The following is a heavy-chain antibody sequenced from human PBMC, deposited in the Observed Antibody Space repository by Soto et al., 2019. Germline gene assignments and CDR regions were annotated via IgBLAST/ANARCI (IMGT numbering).Heavy chain of an antibody. CDR3: ARGSGQQLVHSNWFDP. D-gene: IGHD6-13*01. V-gene: IGHV4-31*03. CDR2: IYYSGST. J-gene: IGHJ5*02. Sequence: SETLSLTCTVSGGSISSGGYYWSWIRQHPGKGLEWIGYIYYSGSTYYNPSLKSRVTISVDTSKNQFSLKLSSVTAADTAVYYCARGSGQQLVHSNWFDPWGQGTLVTVSS. CDR1: GGSISSGGYY.